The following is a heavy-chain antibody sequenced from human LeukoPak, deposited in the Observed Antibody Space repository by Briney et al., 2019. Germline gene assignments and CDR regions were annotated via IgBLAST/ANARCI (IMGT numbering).Heavy chain of an antibody. V-gene: IGHV4-38-2*02. CDR2: INHSGST. D-gene: IGHD1-26*01. J-gene: IGHJ5*02. CDR3: ASLRMGATRDP. CDR1: GYSISSGYY. Sequence: SETLSLTCTVSGYSISSGYYWGWIRQPPGKGLEWIGEINHSGSTNYNPSLKSRVTISVDTSKNQFSLKLSSVTAADTAVYYCASLRMGATRDPWGQGTLVTVSS.